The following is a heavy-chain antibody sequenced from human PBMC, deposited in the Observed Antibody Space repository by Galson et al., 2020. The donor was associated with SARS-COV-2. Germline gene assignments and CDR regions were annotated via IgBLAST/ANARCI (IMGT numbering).Heavy chain of an antibody. CDR1: GGSITSYS. CDR3: ARDWQQGTFDI. Sequence: SETLSLTCTVSGGSITSYSWSWIRQSPGKGLDRIGQMHYSGSTNYSPYPERRVHISVDTSNNRFSLNLSPVTAADTAIYYCARDWQQGTFDIWGQGTMVTVSS. V-gene: IGHV4-59*01. CDR2: MHYSGST. D-gene: IGHD6-13*01. J-gene: IGHJ3*02.